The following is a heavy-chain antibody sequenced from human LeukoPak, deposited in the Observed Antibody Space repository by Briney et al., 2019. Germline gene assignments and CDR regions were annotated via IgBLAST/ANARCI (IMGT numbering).Heavy chain of an antibody. D-gene: IGHD5/OR15-5a*01. CDR1: GDSISNHIYY. Sequence: SETLSLTCAVSGDSISNHIYYWDWVRQTPGKGLEWIGAVYYTGNAYYNPSLKSRVTISVDTSDNRFSLHLSSVNAADTAIYYCARLRALSGHRGAFDIWGQGTLVTVSS. J-gene: IGHJ3*02. V-gene: IGHV4-39*01. CDR3: ARLRALSGHRGAFDI. CDR2: VYYTGNA.